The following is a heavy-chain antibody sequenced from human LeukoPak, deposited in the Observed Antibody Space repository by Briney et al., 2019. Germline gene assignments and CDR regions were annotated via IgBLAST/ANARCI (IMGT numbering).Heavy chain of an antibody. D-gene: IGHD3-3*01. J-gene: IGHJ6*03. Sequence: ASVKVSCKASGYTFTGYYMHWVRQAPGQGLEWMGWINPNSGGTNYAQKFQGRVTMTRDTSISTAYMELSRLRSDDTAVYYCARDWAMYYDWARYMDVWGKGTTVTVSS. CDR2: INPNSGGT. V-gene: IGHV1-2*02. CDR3: ARDWAMYYDWARYMDV. CDR1: GYTFTGYY.